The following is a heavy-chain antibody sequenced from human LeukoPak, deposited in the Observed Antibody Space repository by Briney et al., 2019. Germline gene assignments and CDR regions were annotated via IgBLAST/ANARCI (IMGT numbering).Heavy chain of an antibody. CDR2: IYYSGST. CDR1: GGSISSSSYY. D-gene: IGHD1-1*01. V-gene: IGHV4-39*01. CDR3: ARPVPSRLGWFDP. J-gene: IGHJ5*02. Sequence: SETLSLTCTVSGGSISSSSYYWGWSRQPPGKGLEWIGSIYYSGSTYYNPSLKSRVTISVDTSKNQFSLKLSSVTAADTAVYYCARPVPSRLGWFDPWGQGTLVTVSS.